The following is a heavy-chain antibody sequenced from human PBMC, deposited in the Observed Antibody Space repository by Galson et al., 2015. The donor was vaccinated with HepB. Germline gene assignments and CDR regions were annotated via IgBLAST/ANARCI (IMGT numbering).Heavy chain of an antibody. CDR3: AKGLAGSDGKGSY. J-gene: IGHJ4*02. D-gene: IGHD4-23*01. V-gene: IGHV3-30*18. CDR2: ISHDGSKK. Sequence: SLRLSCAASGFIFSDYGIHWVRQAPGKGLEWVAVISHDGSKKYYADSVKGRFTISRDNSKNTLYLEMNSLRPEDTAVYYCAKGLAGSDGKGSYWGQGTLVTVSS. CDR1: GFIFSDYG.